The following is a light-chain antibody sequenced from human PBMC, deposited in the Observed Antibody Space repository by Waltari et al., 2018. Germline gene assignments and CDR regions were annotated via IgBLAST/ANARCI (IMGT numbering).Light chain of an antibody. CDR1: QSLVHADGNTY. J-gene: IGKJ1*01. Sequence: DIVMTQTPLSSSVTLGQPASISCRSSQSLVHADGNTYLSWLQQRPGQPPRLLIYKISNRCAGLPDRCSGGGAGTDFTLKISRVEAEVVGFYYCMQGTHLGTFGQGTKVEIK. V-gene: IGKV2-24*01. CDR2: KIS. CDR3: MQGTHLGT.